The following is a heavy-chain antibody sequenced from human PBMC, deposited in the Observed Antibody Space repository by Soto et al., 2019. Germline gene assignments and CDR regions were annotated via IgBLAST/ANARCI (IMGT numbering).Heavy chain of an antibody. CDR2: ISYDGSNK. V-gene: IGHV3-30*18. D-gene: IGHD2-2*01. CDR3: AKDTEMPTRPLDY. J-gene: IGHJ4*02. CDR1: GFTFSSYG. Sequence: QVQLVESGGGVVQPGRSLRLSCAASGFTFSSYGMHWVRQAPGKGLEWVAVISYDGSNKYYADSVKGRFTISRDTSKNTRYLQRNSLRAEDTAVYYCAKDTEMPTRPLDYWGQGTLVTVSS.